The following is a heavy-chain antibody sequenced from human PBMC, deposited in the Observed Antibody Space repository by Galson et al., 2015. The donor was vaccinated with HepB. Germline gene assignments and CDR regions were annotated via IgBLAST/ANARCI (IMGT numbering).Heavy chain of an antibody. CDR2: IRYDGSDQ. D-gene: IGHD2-15*01. J-gene: IGHJ4*02. CDR3: AKDRQYCTGGSCYNYFDY. Sequence: SLRLSCAASGFTFWNSGMHWVRQAPGKGLEWVTFIRYDGSDQFYADSVKGRFTISRDNSMNTVYLQMSSVRPEDTALYYCAKDRQYCTGGSCYNYFDYWGQGSLVSVSS. CDR1: GFTFWNSG. V-gene: IGHV3-30*02.